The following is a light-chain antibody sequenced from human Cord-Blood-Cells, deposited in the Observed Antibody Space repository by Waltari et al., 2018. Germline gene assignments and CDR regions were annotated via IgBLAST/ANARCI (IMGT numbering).Light chain of an antibody. CDR2: DAS. J-gene: IGKJ1*01. V-gene: IGKV1D-13*01. Sequence: LTQSPGTLSASVGDRVTITCRASQGISSALAWYQQKPGKAPKLLIYDASSLESGVPSRFSGSGSGTDFTLTISSLQPEDFATYYCQQFNNYPRTFGQGTKVEIK. CDR3: QQFNNYPRT. CDR1: QGISSA.